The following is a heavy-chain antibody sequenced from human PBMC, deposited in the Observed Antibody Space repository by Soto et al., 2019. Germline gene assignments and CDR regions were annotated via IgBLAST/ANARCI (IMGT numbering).Heavy chain of an antibody. CDR3: ARGSGSSSSAFSVY. D-gene: IGHD6-6*01. CDR2: MNPGSGDT. V-gene: IGHV1-8*01. J-gene: IGHJ4*02. Sequence: GASVKVSCKASGYSFTNNDVSWVRQATGQGLEWMGWMNPGSGDTGYAQKFQGRVTMTRDISIGTAYMELSSLRSDDTAVHYCARGSGSSSSAFSVYWGQGTLVTVSS. CDR1: GYSFTNND.